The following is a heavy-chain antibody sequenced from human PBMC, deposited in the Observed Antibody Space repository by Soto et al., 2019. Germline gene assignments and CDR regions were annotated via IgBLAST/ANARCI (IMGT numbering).Heavy chain of an antibody. CDR2: MNPNSGNT. V-gene: IGHV1-8*01. D-gene: IGHD6-19*01. Sequence: QVQLVQSGAEVKKPGASVKVSCKTSGYTFTSYDIHWVRQATGQGPEWMGLMNPNSGNTFYAQKFQGRITMTRNTSMSTAYMELSSLRPEDTAVYYCARTRFGAVAGTWGQGTLVTVSS. CDR1: GYTFTSYD. J-gene: IGHJ5*02. CDR3: ARTRFGAVAGT.